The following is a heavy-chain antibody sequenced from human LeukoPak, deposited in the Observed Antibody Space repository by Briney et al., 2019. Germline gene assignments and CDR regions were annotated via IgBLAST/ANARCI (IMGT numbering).Heavy chain of an antibody. CDR2: IIPILGIA. V-gene: IGHV1-69*10. Sequence: SVNVSCKASGGTFSSYAISWVRQAPGQGLEWMGGIIPILGIANYAQKFQGRVTITADKSTSTAYMELSSLRSEDTAVYYCARDGVVVVAALYYYGMDVWGQGTTVTVSS. CDR1: GGTFSSYA. J-gene: IGHJ6*02. CDR3: ARDGVVVVAALYYYGMDV. D-gene: IGHD2-15*01.